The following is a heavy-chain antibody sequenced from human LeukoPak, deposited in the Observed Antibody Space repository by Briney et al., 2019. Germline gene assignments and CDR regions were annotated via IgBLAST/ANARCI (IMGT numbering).Heavy chain of an antibody. D-gene: IGHD2-15*01. Sequence: SGGSLRLSCAASGFTFSSYRMSWVRQAPGEGLEWVANINQDGSEKYYVDSVNGRFTISRDNSKNTLYLQMNSLRAEDTAVYYCAKDRAVVAATWDDVDYWGQGTLVTVSS. CDR3: AKDRAVVAATWDDVDY. CDR1: GFTFSSYR. V-gene: IGHV3-7*03. CDR2: INQDGSEK. J-gene: IGHJ4*02.